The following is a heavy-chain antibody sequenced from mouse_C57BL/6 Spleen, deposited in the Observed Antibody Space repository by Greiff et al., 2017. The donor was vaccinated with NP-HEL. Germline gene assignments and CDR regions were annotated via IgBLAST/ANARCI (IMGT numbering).Heavy chain of an antibody. Sequence: EVMLVESGGGLVKPGGSLKLSCAASGFTFSDYGMHWVRQAPEKGLEWVAYISRCSSTITYADTVKGRSTITSDNAKNTPFLHMTSLRSEDTSMYYCARNYDGAFAYWGQGTLVTVSA. CDR3: ARNYDGAFAY. CDR1: GFTFSDYG. D-gene: IGHD1-1*01. V-gene: IGHV5-17*01. CDR2: ISRCSSTI. J-gene: IGHJ3*01.